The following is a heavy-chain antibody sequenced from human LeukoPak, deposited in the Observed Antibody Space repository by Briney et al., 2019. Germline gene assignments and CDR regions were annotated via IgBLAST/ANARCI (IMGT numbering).Heavy chain of an antibody. CDR1: GGSISSSNYY. J-gene: IGHJ4*02. CDR2: FYYSGST. D-gene: IGHD5-18*01. CDR3: ARRTGGYSYNY. Sequence: PSETLSLTCTVSGGSISSSNYYWGWIRQPPGKGLGWIGSFYYSGSTYYNPSLKSRVTISVDTSKNQFSLKLSSVTAADTAVYYCARRTGGYSYNYWGQGTLVTVSS. V-gene: IGHV4-39*01.